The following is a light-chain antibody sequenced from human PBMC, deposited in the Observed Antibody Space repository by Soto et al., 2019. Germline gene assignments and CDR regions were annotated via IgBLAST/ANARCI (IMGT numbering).Light chain of an antibody. CDR2: DVT. CDR1: SSDVGGYHY. CDR3: SSYTSSTTMV. V-gene: IGLV2-14*01. J-gene: IGLJ2*01. Sequence: QSALTQPASVSGSPGQSITISCTGTSSDVGGYHYVSWYQQHPGKAPKVMIYDVTDRPSGVSNRFSGSKSGDTASLTISWLQAEDEADYYCSSYTSSTTMVFGGGTKLTVL.